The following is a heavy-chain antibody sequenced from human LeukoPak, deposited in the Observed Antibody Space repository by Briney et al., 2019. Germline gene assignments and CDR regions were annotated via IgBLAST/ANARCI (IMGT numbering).Heavy chain of an antibody. CDR2: INTDGSST. CDR3: ARALRFYYYYYMDV. D-gene: IGHD3-3*01. CDR1: GFTFSSYW. Sequence: GGSLRLSCAASGFTFSSYWMHWVRQAPGKGLVWVSRINTDGSSTSYADSVKGRFTISRDNAKNTLYLQMNSLRAEDTAVYYCARALRFYYYYYMDVWGKGTTVTVSS. J-gene: IGHJ6*03. V-gene: IGHV3-74*01.